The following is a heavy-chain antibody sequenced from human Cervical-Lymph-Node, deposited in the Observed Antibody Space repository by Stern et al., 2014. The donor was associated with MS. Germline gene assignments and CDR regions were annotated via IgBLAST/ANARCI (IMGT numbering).Heavy chain of an antibody. CDR3: AKHACTGAACPFDL. CDR1: GDSISSYTHY. D-gene: IGHD2-8*02. J-gene: IGHJ4*02. Sequence: QVQLQESGPGLVKPSETLSLTCAVSGDSISSYTHYWAWIRQPPGKGLEWIGGVVYSGATSYHPPLKSPVTISVNPSSTHFSLGLIPVPAADTAVYYCAKHACTGAACPFDLWGQGTLVTVSS. V-gene: IGHV4-39*01. CDR2: VVYSGAT.